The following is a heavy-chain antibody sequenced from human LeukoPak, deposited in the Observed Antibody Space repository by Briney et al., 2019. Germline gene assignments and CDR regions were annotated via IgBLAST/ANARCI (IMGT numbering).Heavy chain of an antibody. Sequence: GASVKVSCKASGYTFTGYYLQWVRQTPGQGLEWMGWINPNSGDTKYSQKFQGRVTMTRDTSISTAYMELSGLISDDTALYYCVRGLGTPGHWGQGTLVTVSS. D-gene: IGHD1-14*01. V-gene: IGHV1-2*02. CDR2: INPNSGDT. J-gene: IGHJ4*02. CDR1: GYTFTGYY. CDR3: VRGLGTPGH.